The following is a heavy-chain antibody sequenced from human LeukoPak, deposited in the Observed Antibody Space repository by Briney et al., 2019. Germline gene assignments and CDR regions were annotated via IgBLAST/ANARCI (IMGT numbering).Heavy chain of an antibody. CDR1: GFTFSTYN. CDR2: ITGSSTYI. CDR3: ARVPGGLEWADFDY. Sequence: GGSLRLSCAASGFTFSTYNMNWVRQAPGKGLEWVSSITGSSTYIYYADSVKGRFTISRDNAKNSLYLHMSSLRAEDTAVYYFARVPGGLEWADFDYWGQGTLVTVSS. D-gene: IGHD3-3*01. J-gene: IGHJ4*02. V-gene: IGHV3-21*01.